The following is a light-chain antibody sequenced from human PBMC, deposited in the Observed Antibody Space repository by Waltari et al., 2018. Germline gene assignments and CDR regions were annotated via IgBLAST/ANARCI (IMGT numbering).Light chain of an antibody. CDR2: EVT. CDR3: SSFAGSTNWV. J-gene: IGLJ3*02. V-gene: IGLV2-8*01. CDR1: SSDIGGYNY. Sequence: QSALTQPPSASGSPGQSVTLSCTGTSSDIGGYNYVPWYQQHPGKAPKLMIDEVTKRPSGVPDRFSASKSGNTASLTVSGLQAEDEADYYCSSFAGSTNWVFGGGTKLTVL.